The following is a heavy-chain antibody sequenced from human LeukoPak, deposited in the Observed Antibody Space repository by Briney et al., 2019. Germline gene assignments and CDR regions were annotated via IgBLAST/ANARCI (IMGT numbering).Heavy chain of an antibody. V-gene: IGHV3-23*01. D-gene: IGHD3-3*01. CDR3: ANRGNYDFWSGYLFDY. CDR1: GFTFSSYA. CDR2: ISGSGGST. Sequence: GGSLRLSCAASGFTFSSYAMSWGRQAPGKGLEWVSPISGSGGSTYYADSVKGRFTISRDNSKNTLYLQMNSLRAEDTAVYYCANRGNYDFWSGYLFDYWGQGTLVTVSS. J-gene: IGHJ4*02.